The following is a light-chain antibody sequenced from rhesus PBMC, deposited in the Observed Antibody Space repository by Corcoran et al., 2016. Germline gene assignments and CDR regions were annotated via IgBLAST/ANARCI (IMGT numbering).Light chain of an antibody. CDR2: KAS. J-gene: IGKJ3*01. Sequence: DIQMTQSPSSLSSSVGDKVTITCRASQGISSWLAWYQQKPGKAPKLMSYKASSLQSGDPTRFSGRGSGTNFTLTNSSLQPEDVSAYYWLQYSISTFTFRPGTKLDIQ. CDR1: QGISSW. CDR3: LQYSISTFT. V-gene: IGKV1-22*01.